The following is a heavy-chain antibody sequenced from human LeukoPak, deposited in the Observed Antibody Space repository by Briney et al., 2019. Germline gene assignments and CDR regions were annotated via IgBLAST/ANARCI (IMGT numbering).Heavy chain of an antibody. CDR2: IRYDGSNK. V-gene: IGHV3-30*02. CDR3: AKERSNRYSYGDYFDY. CDR1: RFTFSSYG. D-gene: IGHD5-18*01. J-gene: IGHJ4*02. Sequence: GGSLRLSCAASRFTFSSYGMHWVRQAPGKGLEWVAFIRYDGSNKYYADSVKGRFTISRDNSRNTLYLQMNSLRAEDTAVYYCAKERSNRYSYGDYFDYWGQGTLVTVSS.